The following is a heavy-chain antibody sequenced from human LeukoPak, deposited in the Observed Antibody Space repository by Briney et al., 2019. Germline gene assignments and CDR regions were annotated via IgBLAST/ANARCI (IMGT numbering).Heavy chain of an antibody. CDR3: ARKQAANTYNHFDY. CDR2: MYHSGST. V-gene: IGHV4-38-2*02. D-gene: IGHD3-16*01. CDR1: GYSISSGYY. J-gene: IGHJ4*02. Sequence: SETLSLTCTVSGYSISSGYYWGWIRQPPGKGLEWIGSMYHSGSTYYNPSLKSRVTISVDTSKNQFSLKLSSVTAADTAVYYCARKQAANTYNHFDYWGQGTLVTVSS.